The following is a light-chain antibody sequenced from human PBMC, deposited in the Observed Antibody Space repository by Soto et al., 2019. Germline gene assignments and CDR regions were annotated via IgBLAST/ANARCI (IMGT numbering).Light chain of an antibody. V-gene: IGLV1-44*01. CDR2: SDN. CDR3: AAWDDSLNGWV. CDR1: SSDVGSNS. Sequence: QSVLTQPPSASGTPGQRVTISCSGGSSDVGSNSVNWYQRFLGTAPKLLIYSDNQRPSGVPDRFSGSKSGTSASLAISGLQSEDEADYFCAAWDDSLNGWVFGGGTKVTVL. J-gene: IGLJ3*02.